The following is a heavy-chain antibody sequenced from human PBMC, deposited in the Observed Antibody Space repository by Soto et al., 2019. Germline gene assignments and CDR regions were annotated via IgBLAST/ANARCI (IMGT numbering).Heavy chain of an antibody. V-gene: IGHV3-30-3*01. CDR3: ARPRSGAVLDSLGY. J-gene: IGHJ1*01. Sequence: QVQLVESGGRVVQPGGSLRLSCAASGFVFSRYAIHWVRQAPGKGLEWVAVISKDGSVNYYADSVRGRFSISRDTSKNTVYLEMNELGGEDTAIFYCARPRSGAVLDSLGYWAQGSLVTVSS. D-gene: IGHD3-3*01. CDR2: ISKDGSVN. CDR1: GFVFSRYA.